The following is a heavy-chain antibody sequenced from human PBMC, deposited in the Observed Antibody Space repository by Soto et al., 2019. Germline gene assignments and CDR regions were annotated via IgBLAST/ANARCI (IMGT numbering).Heavy chain of an antibody. Sequence: GGSLRLSCAASGFTFSSYSMNWVRQAPGKGLEWVSSISSSSSYIYYADSVKGRFTISRDNAKNSLYLQMNSLRAEDTAVYYCARGFTADNGLSLYYYYYYMDVWGKGTTVTVSS. D-gene: IGHD2-8*01. CDR1: GFTFSSYS. CDR2: ISSSSSYI. J-gene: IGHJ6*03. CDR3: ARGFTADNGLSLYYYYYYMDV. V-gene: IGHV3-21*01.